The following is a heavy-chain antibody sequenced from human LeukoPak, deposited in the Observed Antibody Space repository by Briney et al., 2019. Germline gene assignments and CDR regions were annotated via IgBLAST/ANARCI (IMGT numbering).Heavy chain of an antibody. Sequence: SETLSLTCTVSGGSISTYYWNWIRQPPGKGLEWIGYVYHSGSTDYNPSLKSRVTISVDTSKNQFSLKLSFVTAADTAVYYCARGRYLDPLDSWGQGTLVTVSS. V-gene: IGHV4-59*01. J-gene: IGHJ4*02. CDR1: GGSISTYY. CDR3: ARGRYLDPLDS. CDR2: VYHSGST. D-gene: IGHD3-9*01.